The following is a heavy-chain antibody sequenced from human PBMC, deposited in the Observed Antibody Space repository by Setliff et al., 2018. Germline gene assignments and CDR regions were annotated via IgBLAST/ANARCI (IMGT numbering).Heavy chain of an antibody. D-gene: IGHD2-15*01. CDR1: GGTFNGYA. Sequence: GASVKVSCRASGGTFNGYAISWVRQAPGQGLEWMGGIMPLFDTANYAQKFQGRVTITADESTNTAYMELSSLRPEDTAVYYCARTCSGSGCYAGLESWGQGTPVTVSS. J-gene: IGHJ4*02. CDR3: ARTCSGSGCYAGLES. CDR2: IMPLFDTA. V-gene: IGHV1-69*13.